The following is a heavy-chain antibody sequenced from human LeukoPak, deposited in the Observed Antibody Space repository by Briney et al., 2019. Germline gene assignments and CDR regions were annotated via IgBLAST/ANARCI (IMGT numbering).Heavy chain of an antibody. D-gene: IGHD6-6*01. CDR3: ARDRSGSSSSNWFDP. CDR1: GFTFSDYY. V-gene: IGHV3-11*04. CDR2: ISTGGVTI. J-gene: IGHJ5*02. Sequence: GGSLRLSCAASGFTFSDYYMNWIRQAPGKGLEWVSYISTGGVTIYYADSVKGRFTISRDNAKNSLYLQMNSLRAEDTAVYYCARDRSGSSSSNWFDPWGQGTLVTVSS.